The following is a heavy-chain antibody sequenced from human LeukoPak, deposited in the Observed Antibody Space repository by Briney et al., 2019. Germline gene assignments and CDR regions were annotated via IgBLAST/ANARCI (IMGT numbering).Heavy chain of an antibody. Sequence: PGGSLRLSCAASGLTFSDHYMSWIRQAPGKGLEWVAHISSSGSTIEYADSVKGRFAISRDNAKNSLYLQMISLSVEDTAVYYCAREVRYTSSWYVYYYFDYWGQGTLVTVSS. CDR2: ISSSGSTI. CDR3: AREVRYTSSWYVYYYFDY. V-gene: IGHV3-11*01. CDR1: GLTFSDHY. D-gene: IGHD6-13*01. J-gene: IGHJ4*02.